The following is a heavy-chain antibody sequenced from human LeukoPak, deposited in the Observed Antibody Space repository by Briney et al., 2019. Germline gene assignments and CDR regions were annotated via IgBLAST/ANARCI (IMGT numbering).Heavy chain of an antibody. CDR3: ARRYDILTGYAFDI. D-gene: IGHD3-9*01. V-gene: IGHV4-34*01. Sequence: SETLSLTCAVYGGSFSGYYWSWIRQPPGKGLEWIGEINHSGSTNYNPSLKSRVTISVDTSKNQFSLKLSSVTAADTAVYYCARRYDILTGYAFDIWGQGTMVTVSS. CDR1: GGSFSGYY. CDR2: INHSGST. J-gene: IGHJ3*02.